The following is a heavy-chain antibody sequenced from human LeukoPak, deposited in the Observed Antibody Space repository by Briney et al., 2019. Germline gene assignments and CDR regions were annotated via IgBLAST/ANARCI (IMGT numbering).Heavy chain of an antibody. D-gene: IGHD3-22*01. J-gene: IGHJ4*02. Sequence: GGSLRLSCAASGFTFSSYAMTWVRQAPGKGLEWVSGISGSGGSTYYADSVKRRFTISRDNSKNTLYVQMNSLRAEDTAVYYCAKSDYYDSSGYYYGSDYWGQGTLVTVSS. CDR1: GFTFSSYA. V-gene: IGHV3-23*01. CDR2: ISGSGGST. CDR3: AKSDYYDSSGYYYGSDY.